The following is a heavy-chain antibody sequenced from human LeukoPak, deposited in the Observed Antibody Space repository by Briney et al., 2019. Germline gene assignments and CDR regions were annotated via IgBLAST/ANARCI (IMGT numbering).Heavy chain of an antibody. CDR3: ARTSRGVTDY. CDR2: IYYSGST. CDR1: GGSISSFY. D-gene: IGHD3-10*01. J-gene: IGHJ4*02. Sequence: SETLSLTCTVSGGSISSFYWSWIRQPPGKGLEWIGYIYYSGSTNYNPSLKSRVTISVDTSKNQFSLKLSSVTAADTAVYYCARTSRGVTDYWGQGTLVTVSS. V-gene: IGHV4-59*01.